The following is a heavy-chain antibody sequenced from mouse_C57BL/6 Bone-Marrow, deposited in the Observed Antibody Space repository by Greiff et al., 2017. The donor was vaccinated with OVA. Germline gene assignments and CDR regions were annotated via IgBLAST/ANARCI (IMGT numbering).Heavy chain of an antibody. Sequence: QVQLQQSGAELVMPGASVKLSCKASGYTFTSYWMHWVKQRPGQGLEWIGEIDPSDSYTNYNQKFKGKSTLTVDKSSSTAYMQLSSLTSEDSAVYYCARYPYYWGQGTTLTVSS. V-gene: IGHV1-69*01. CDR3: ARYPYY. CDR2: IDPSDSYT. CDR1: GYTFTSYW. J-gene: IGHJ2*01.